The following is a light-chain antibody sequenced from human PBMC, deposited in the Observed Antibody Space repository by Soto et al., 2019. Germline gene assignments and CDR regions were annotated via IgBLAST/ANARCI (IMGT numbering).Light chain of an antibody. CDR2: SNN. CDR1: SSNIGSNS. J-gene: IGLJ1*01. Sequence: QSALTQPPSASGTPGQRVTISCSGSSSNIGSNSVNWYQQLPGAAPKLLIYSNNQRPSGVPDRFSGSKSGTSASLAISGLQSEDEADYYCAAWDDSLIGREVFGTGTKVTVL. V-gene: IGLV1-44*01. CDR3: AAWDDSLIGREV.